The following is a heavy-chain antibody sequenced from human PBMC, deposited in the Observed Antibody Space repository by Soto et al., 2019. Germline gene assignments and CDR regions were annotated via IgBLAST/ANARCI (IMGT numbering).Heavy chain of an antibody. D-gene: IGHD5-12*01. J-gene: IGHJ4*02. CDR3: ARGRYNSGDYPKLFDY. Sequence: EVQLMESGGGLVQPGGSLRVSCAASGFEFSAYWMTWVRQAPGKGLEWVANIKKDGREKYYGDSVRGRFSVFRDNAQNAVFLQMNSLKGEDTAVYYCARGRYNSGDYPKLFDYWGQGTLVTVSS. V-gene: IGHV3-7*01. CDR1: GFEFSAYW. CDR2: IKKDGREK.